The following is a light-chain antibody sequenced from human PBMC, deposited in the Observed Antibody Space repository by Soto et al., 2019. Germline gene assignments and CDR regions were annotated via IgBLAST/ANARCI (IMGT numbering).Light chain of an antibody. CDR3: QSYDSSNLWV. J-gene: IGLJ3*02. Sequence: NFMLTQPHSVSESPGKTVTISCTRSSGSIASNYVQWYQQRPGSAPTTVIYEDNQRPSGVPDWFSGSIDSSSNSASLTISGLKTEDEADYYCQSYDSSNLWVFGGGTKLTVL. CDR2: EDN. CDR1: SGSIASNY. V-gene: IGLV6-57*03.